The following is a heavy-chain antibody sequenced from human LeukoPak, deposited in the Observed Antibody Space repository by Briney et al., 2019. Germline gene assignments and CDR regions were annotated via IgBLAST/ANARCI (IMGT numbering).Heavy chain of an antibody. Sequence: ASVKVSCKASGGSFSSFAVNWLRQAPGEGLEWLGAFIPMFATTNYAQEFQGRVTLTADESTSTAYMELSSLRSEDTAVYFCASGPFLTFDHTPEGYYHYYMDVRGKGTTV. J-gene: IGHJ6*03. CDR2: FIPMFATT. CDR3: ASGPFLTFDHTPEGYYHYYMDV. D-gene: IGHD1-14*01. V-gene: IGHV1-69*13. CDR1: GGSFSSFA.